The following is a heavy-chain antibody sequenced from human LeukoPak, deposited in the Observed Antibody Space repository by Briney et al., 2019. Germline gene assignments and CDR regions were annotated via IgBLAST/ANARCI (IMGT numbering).Heavy chain of an antibody. CDR3: ARGGGGSGSYYIYDFDY. V-gene: IGHV4-39*07. CDR1: GGSISSSSYY. CDR2: IYYSGST. Sequence: PSQTLSLTCTVSGGSISSSSYYWGWIRQPPGKGLEWIGSIYYSGSTYYNPSLKSRVTISVDTSKNQFSLKLSSVTAADTAVYYCARGGGGSGSYYIYDFDYWGREPWSPSPQ. D-gene: IGHD3-10*01. J-gene: IGHJ4*02.